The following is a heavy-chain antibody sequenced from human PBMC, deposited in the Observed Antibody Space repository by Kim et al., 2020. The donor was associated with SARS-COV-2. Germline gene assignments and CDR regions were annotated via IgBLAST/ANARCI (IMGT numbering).Heavy chain of an antibody. CDR3: ASAKYDFWSGYYPDY. V-gene: IGHV4-61*06. D-gene: IGHD3-3*01. Sequence: PSLNSRVTISVDTSKNQFSLELSSATAADTAVYYCASAKYDFWSGYYPDYWGQGTLVTVSS. J-gene: IGHJ4*02.